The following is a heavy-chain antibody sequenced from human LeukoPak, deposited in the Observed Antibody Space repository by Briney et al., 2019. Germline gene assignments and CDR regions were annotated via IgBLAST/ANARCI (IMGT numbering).Heavy chain of an antibody. D-gene: IGHD6-13*01. CDR2: MNPNSGNT. CDR3: ARGSSSWFGLDY. CDR1: GYTFTSYD. J-gene: IGHJ4*02. V-gene: IGHV1-8*03. Sequence: ASVKVSCKASGYTFTSYDINWVRQATGQGLEWMGWMNPNSGNTGYAQKFQGRVTITRNTSISTAYMELSSLRPEDTAVYYCARGSSSWFGLDYWGQGTLVTVSS.